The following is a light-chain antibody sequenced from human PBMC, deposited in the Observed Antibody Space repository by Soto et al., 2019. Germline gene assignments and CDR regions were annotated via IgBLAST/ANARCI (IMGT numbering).Light chain of an antibody. CDR2: LGF. CDR3: MQSLQTPLT. CDR1: QSLLHSNGYTY. J-gene: IGKJ4*01. Sequence: DIVMTQSPRSLPVTPGEPASISCKSSQSLLHSNGYTYLDWYLQKPGQSPQLLIYLGFNRASGVPDRFSGSGSGAYFTLKISSVEVEDVGVYYCMQSLQTPLTFGGGTKVEIK. V-gene: IGKV2-28*01.